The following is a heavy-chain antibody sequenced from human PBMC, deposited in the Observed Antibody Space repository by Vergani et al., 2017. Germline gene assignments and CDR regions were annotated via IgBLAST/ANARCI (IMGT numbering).Heavy chain of an antibody. D-gene: IGHD3-10*01. Sequence: QVQLVQSGAEVKKPGASVKVSCKASGYTFTSYYMHWVRPAPGQGLEWMGIINPSGGSTSYAQKFQGRVTMTRDTSTSTVYMELSSLRSEDTAVYYCARGSERADYYGLKRGMDVWGQGTTVTVSS. CDR1: GYTFTSYY. CDR3: ARGSERADYYGLKRGMDV. J-gene: IGHJ6*02. V-gene: IGHV1-46*01. CDR2: INPSGGST.